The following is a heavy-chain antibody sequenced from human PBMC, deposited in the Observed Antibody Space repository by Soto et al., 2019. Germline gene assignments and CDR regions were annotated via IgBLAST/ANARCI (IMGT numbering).Heavy chain of an antibody. CDR1: GGSISSGDYY. Sequence: SETLSLTCTVSGGSISSGDYYWSWIRQPPGKGLEWIGYIYYSGSTHYNPSLKSRVTISVDTSKNQFSLKLSSVTAADTAVYYCASGAAGYCSGGSCYLPRLYYYYGMDVWGQGTTVTVSS. D-gene: IGHD2-15*01. V-gene: IGHV4-30-4*01. CDR3: ASGAAGYCSGGSCYLPRLYYYYGMDV. CDR2: IYYSGST. J-gene: IGHJ6*02.